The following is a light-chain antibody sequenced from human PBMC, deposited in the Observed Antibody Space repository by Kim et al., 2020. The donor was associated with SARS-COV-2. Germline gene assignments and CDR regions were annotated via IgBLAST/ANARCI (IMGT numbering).Light chain of an antibody. CDR1: ELGDKY. Sequence: SYELTQPPSVSVSPGQTASITCSGDELGDKYVFWYQQKPGQSPVLVVYQDIKRPSGIPERFSASNSGNTATLTISGTQATDEADYYCQAWDSGTAVGFG. CDR3: QAWDSGTAVG. J-gene: IGLJ3*02. V-gene: IGLV3-1*01. CDR2: QDI.